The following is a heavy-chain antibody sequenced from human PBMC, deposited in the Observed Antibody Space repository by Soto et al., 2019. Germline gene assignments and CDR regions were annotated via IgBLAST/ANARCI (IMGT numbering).Heavy chain of an antibody. D-gene: IGHD2-2*01. J-gene: IGHJ6*02. CDR3: ARVGAYCSSTSCYYYYGVDV. CDR2: IYYSGST. V-gene: IGHV4-30-4*01. CDR1: GGYIGSGDYY. Sequence: PSETLSLTCTVSGGYIGSGDYYWSWIRQPPGKGLEWIGYIYYSGSTYYNPSLKSRVTISVDTSKNQFSLKLSSVTAADAAVYYCARVGAYCSSTSCYYYYGVDVWGQGTTVTVSS.